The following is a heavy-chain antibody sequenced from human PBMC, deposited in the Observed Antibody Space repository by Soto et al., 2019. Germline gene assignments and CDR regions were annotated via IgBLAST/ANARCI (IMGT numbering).Heavy chain of an antibody. CDR1: GGTFGSYA. V-gene: IGHV1-69*13. J-gene: IGHJ4*02. Sequence: ASVKVSCKASGGTFGSYAVSWVRQAPGQGLEWMGGIIPIFGTANYAQKFQGRVTITADESTSTAYMELSSLRSEDTAVYYCASHDTARTPFDYWGQGTLVTVSS. CDR2: IIPIFGTA. CDR3: ASHDTARTPFDY. D-gene: IGHD5-18*01.